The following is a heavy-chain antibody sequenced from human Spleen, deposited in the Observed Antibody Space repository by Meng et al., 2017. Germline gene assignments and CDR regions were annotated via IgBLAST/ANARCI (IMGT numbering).Heavy chain of an antibody. D-gene: IGHD1-7*01. J-gene: IGHJ4*02. CDR2: IHHSGTT. CDR1: GYSIGSGFY. CDR3: VRDRGDGGTTDF. V-gene: IGHV4-38-2*02. Sequence: GSLRLSCDITGYSIGSGFYWGWIRQAPGKGLEWISSIHHSGTTYYNPSLKSRVTTSMDTSKNQFSLKLTSVTAADTAIYYCVRDRGDGGTTDFWDQGTLVTVPQ.